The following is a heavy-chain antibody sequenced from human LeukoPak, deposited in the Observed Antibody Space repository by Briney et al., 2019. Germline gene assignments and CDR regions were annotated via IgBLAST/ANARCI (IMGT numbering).Heavy chain of an antibody. CDR1: VDSISSYY. Sequence: SETLSLTCTVSVDSISSYYWSWIRQPPGKGLEWIGYIYSRGSTKYNPSLRSRVTISADTSKNQFSLKLSSVTAADTAVYYCARHGARGLDIWGQGTTVTVSS. J-gene: IGHJ6*02. CDR3: ARHGARGLDI. CDR2: IYSRGST. V-gene: IGHV4-59*08. D-gene: IGHD3-10*01.